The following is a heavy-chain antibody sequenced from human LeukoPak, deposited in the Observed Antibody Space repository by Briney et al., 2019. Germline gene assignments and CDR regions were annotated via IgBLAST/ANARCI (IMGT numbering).Heavy chain of an antibody. CDR2: FDPEDGET. V-gene: IGHV1-24*01. CDR1: GYTLTELS. D-gene: IGHD1-26*01. Sequence: ASVKVSCKVSGYTLTELSMHWVRQAPGKGLEWMGGFDPEDGETIYAQKFQGRVTMTEDTSTDTAYMELSSLRSEDTAVYYCATAGGWVTPDYYYMDVWGKGTTVTVSS. CDR3: ATAGGWVTPDYYYMDV. J-gene: IGHJ6*03.